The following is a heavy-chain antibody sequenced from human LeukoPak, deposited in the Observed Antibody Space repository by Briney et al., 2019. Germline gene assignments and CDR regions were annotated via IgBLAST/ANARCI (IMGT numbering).Heavy chain of an antibody. D-gene: IGHD2-15*01. CDR1: GFTFSSYT. CDR3: ASPVRDRYCSGGSCYSSFDF. V-gene: IGHV3-23*01. J-gene: IGHJ4*02. Sequence: PGGSLRLSCVASGFTFSSYTMSWVRQAPGKGLEWVSALNAGGGSTHYADSVRGRSTISRDNSKNTLYLQMNSLRAEDTAVYYCASPVRDRYCSGGSCYSSFDFWGQGNLVTVSS. CDR2: LNAGGGST.